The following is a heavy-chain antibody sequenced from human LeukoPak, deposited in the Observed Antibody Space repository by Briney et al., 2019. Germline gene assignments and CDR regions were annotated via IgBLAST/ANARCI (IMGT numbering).Heavy chain of an antibody. CDR3: TRAPIGAAGPFDF. D-gene: IGHD6-13*01. J-gene: IGHJ4*02. Sequence: GGSLRLSCAAPGFTFSNYAMHRVRQAPGKGLESVAAVWDAGTNTHYADSVKGRVTISRDNSKNTVYLQMNSLRAEDTAVYYCTRAPIGAAGPFDFWGQGTLVTVSS. CDR1: GFTFSNYA. V-gene: IGHV3-33*01. CDR2: VWDAGTNT.